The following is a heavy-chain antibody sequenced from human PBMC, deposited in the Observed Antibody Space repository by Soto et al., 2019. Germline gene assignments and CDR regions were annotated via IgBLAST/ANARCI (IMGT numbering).Heavy chain of an antibody. D-gene: IGHD3-22*01. CDR1: GGSISSGGYS. Sequence: SETLSLTCAVSGGSISSGGYSWSWIRQPPGKGLEWIGYIYHSGSTYYNPSLKSRVTISVDTSRNQFSLNLTSVTAADTAVYYCARLGDYYQAFDYWGQGALVTAPQ. J-gene: IGHJ4*02. CDR2: IYHSGST. V-gene: IGHV4-30-2*01. CDR3: ARLGDYYQAFDY.